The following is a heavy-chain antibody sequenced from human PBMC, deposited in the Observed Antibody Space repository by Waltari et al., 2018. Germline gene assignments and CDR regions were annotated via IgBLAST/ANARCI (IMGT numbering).Heavy chain of an antibody. CDR2: INHSGST. J-gene: IGHJ6*02. CDR1: GGSFSGYY. D-gene: IGHD3-10*01. Sequence: QVQLQQWGAGLLKPSETLSLTCAVYGGSFSGYYWSWIRQPPGKGLEWIGEINHSGSTNYNPSLKSRVTISVDTSKNQFSLKLSSVTAADTAVYYCAGGIRGYYYYYGMDVWGQGTTVTVSS. V-gene: IGHV4-34*01. CDR3: AGGIRGYYYYYGMDV.